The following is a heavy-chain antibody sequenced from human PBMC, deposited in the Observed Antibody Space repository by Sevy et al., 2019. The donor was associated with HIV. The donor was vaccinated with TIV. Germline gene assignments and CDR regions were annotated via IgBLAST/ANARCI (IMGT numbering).Heavy chain of an antibody. CDR2: ISYDGSNK. D-gene: IGHD6-6*01. V-gene: IGHV3-30-3*01. CDR3: ARELPRYSSSSGWFDP. J-gene: IGHJ5*02. Sequence: GGSLRLSCTASGFTLSSYAMHWVRQAPGKGLEWVAVISYDGSNKYYADSVKGRFTISRDNSKNTLYLQMNSLRAEDTAVYYCARELPRYSSSSGWFDPWGQGTLVTVSS. CDR1: GFTLSSYA.